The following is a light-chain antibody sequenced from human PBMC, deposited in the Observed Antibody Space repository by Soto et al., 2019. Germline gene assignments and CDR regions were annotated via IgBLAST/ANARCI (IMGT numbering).Light chain of an antibody. Sequence: EIVLTQSPGTLSLSPGEGATLSCRASQSVRSNYLAGYQQKPGQAPRLLIYGASSRATGIPDRFSGSGSGTDFTLTISRLEPEDFAVYYCQHYGGSPLYAFGQGTKLEI. CDR1: QSVRSNY. V-gene: IGKV3-20*01. J-gene: IGKJ2*01. CDR2: GAS. CDR3: QHYGGSPLYA.